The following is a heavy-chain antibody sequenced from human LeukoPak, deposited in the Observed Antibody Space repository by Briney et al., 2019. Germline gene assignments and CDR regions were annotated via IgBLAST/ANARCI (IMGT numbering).Heavy chain of an antibody. V-gene: IGHV3-74*01. J-gene: IGHJ4*02. CDR1: GFTFSSYW. CDR3: GGTDMTTAYYFDY. Sequence: GGSLRLSCAASGFTFSSYWMHWVRQAPGKGLVWVSRINSDGSSTSYADSVKGRFTISRDNAKNTLYLQMNSLRAEDTAVYYCGGTDMTTAYYFDYWGQGTLVTVSS. D-gene: IGHD4-17*01. CDR2: INSDGSST.